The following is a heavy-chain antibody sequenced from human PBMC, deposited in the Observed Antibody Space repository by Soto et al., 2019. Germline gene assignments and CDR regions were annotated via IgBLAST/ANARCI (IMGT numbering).Heavy chain of an antibody. V-gene: IGHV3-49*05. D-gene: IGHD1-26*01. CDR1: GFTFGDFA. Sequence: KPGGSLRLSCTASGFTFGDFAMSWFRQAPGKGLEWIGFIRSKRYGGAPEYAASVKGRFTISRDDSKSIAYLQMNSLETEDTAVYYCTRVPRWDLLRVDYWGQGTLVTVSS. CDR3: TRVPRWDLLRVDY. CDR2: IRSKRYGGAP. J-gene: IGHJ4*02.